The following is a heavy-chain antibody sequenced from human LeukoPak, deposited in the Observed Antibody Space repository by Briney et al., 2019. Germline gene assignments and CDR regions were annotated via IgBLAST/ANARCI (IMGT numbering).Heavy chain of an antibody. V-gene: IGHV1-69*13. J-gene: IGHJ4*02. CDR3: ARELSRGRIGYYFDY. CDR1: GGSFSSYA. Sequence: SVTVSCKASGGSFSSYAICCVRQAPGQWLELMGGSSPIFGTANYTQKFQGRVTITADESTSTAYMELSSLRSEDTAVYYCARELSRGRIGYYFDYWGQGTLVTVSS. CDR2: SSPIFGTA. D-gene: IGHD3-16*01.